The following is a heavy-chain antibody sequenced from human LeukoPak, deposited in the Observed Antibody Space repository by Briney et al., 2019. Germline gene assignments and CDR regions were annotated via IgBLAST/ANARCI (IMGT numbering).Heavy chain of an antibody. CDR1: GGSFSGYY. Sequence: PSETLSLTCAVYGGSFSGYYWSWIRQPPGKGLEWIGEINHSGSTNYNPSLKSRVTISVGTSKNQFSLKLSSVTAADTAVYYCARKPRTTGTTTHSYYYYYYMDVWGKGTTVTVSS. V-gene: IGHV4-34*01. CDR2: INHSGST. J-gene: IGHJ6*03. CDR3: ARKPRTTGTTTHSYYYYYYMDV. D-gene: IGHD1-1*01.